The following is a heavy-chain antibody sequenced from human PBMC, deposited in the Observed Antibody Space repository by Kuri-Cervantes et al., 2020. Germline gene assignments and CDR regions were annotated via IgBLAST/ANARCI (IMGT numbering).Heavy chain of an antibody. D-gene: IGHD4-11*01. CDR2: IIPVFGTA. CDR1: VGIFSSYG. V-gene: IGHV1-69*06. Sequence: SVKVSCKASVGIFSSYGISWVRQAPGQGPEWMGGIIPVFGTANYAQQFQGKVTITADKSTSAAYMELSSLRSEDTAVYYCARVGPVTKGRRGMDVWGQGATVTVSS. CDR3: ARVGPVTKGRRGMDV. J-gene: IGHJ6*02.